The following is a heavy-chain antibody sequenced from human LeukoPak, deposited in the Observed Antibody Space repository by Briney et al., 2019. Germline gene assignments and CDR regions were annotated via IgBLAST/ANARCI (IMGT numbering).Heavy chain of an antibody. CDR2: IYSGGST. J-gene: IGHJ4*02. V-gene: IGHV3-53*01. Sequence: GGSLRLSCAASGFTVSSNYMSWVRQAPGKGLEWVSVIYSGGSTYYADSVKGRFTISRDNSKNTLYLQMNSLRAEDTAVYYCAKDPQRRMEGPYDYWGQGTLVTVSS. CDR1: GFTVSSNY. D-gene: IGHD1-1*01. CDR3: AKDPQRRMEGPYDY.